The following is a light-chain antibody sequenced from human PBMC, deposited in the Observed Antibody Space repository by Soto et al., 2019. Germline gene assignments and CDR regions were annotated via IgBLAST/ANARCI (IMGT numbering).Light chain of an antibody. CDR3: QQSFTNPKT. CDR2: AAS. CDR1: QGISNF. J-gene: IGKJ1*01. Sequence: DIQMSQSPSSLSASVGDRVTITCRASQGISNFLNWYQQKPGEAPKVLIYAASSLQTGVPSRFTGSGSGTVFTLTINSLQPEDFATYFRQQSFTNPKTFGQGTEVDIK. V-gene: IGKV1-39*01.